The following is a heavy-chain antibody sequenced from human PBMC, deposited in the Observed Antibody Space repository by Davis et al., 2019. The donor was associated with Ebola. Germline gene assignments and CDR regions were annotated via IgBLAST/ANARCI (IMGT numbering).Heavy chain of an antibody. D-gene: IGHD2-2*01. CDR2: IRSKANSYAT. CDR1: GFTFSSYS. V-gene: IGHV3-73*01. J-gene: IGHJ4*02. Sequence: GESLKISCAASGFTFSSYSMNWVRQASGKGLEWVGRIRSKANSYATAYAASVKGRFTISRDDSKNTAYLQMNSLKTEDTAVYYCTMSGTNDYWGQGTLVTVSS. CDR3: TMSGTNDY.